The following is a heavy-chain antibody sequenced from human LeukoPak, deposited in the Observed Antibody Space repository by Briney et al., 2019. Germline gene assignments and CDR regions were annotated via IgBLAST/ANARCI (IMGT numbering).Heavy chain of an antibody. CDR3: ARVSPGSYGMDV. V-gene: IGHV4-59*01. Sequence: SETLSLTCTVSGGSLSSYYWSWIRQPPGEGLEWIGYIYYRGSTNNNPSLKSRVTISVDTSKHQYSLKLSSVTAADTAVYYCARVSPGSYGMDVWGQGTTVTVSS. D-gene: IGHD3-10*01. CDR1: GGSLSSYY. J-gene: IGHJ6*02. CDR2: IYYRGST.